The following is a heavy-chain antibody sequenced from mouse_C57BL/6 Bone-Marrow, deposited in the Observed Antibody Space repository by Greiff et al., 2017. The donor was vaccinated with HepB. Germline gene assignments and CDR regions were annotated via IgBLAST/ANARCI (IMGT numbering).Heavy chain of an antibody. J-gene: IGHJ2*01. D-gene: IGHD1-1*01. CDR3: AGKITTSDY. V-gene: IGHV3-6*01. CDR1: GYSITSGYY. Sequence: EVQRVESGPGLVKPSQSLSLTCSVTGYSITSGYYWNCIRQFPGNKLEWMGYISYDGSNNYNPSLKNRISITRDTSKNQFFLKLNSVTTEDTATYYCAGKITTSDYWGQGTTLTVSS. CDR2: ISYDGSN.